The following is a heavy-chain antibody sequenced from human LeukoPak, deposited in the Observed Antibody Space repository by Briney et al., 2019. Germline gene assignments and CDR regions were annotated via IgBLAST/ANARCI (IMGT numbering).Heavy chain of an antibody. Sequence: GGSLRLSCAASGFTVSSNYMSWVRQAPGKGLEWVSVIYSGGSTYYADSVKGRFTISRDNSKNTLYLQMNSLRAEDTAVYYCARAFVGYDILTGYSPYYYYYYMDVWGKGTTVTISS. CDR1: GFTVSSNY. D-gene: IGHD3-9*01. CDR3: ARAFVGYDILTGYSPYYYYYYMDV. J-gene: IGHJ6*03. V-gene: IGHV3-53*01. CDR2: IYSGGST.